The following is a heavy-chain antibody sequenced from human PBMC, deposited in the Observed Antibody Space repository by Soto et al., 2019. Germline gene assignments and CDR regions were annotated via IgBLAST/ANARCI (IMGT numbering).Heavy chain of an antibody. J-gene: IGHJ5*02. V-gene: IGHV1-46*01. CDR3: ARVHTSYYSSGFDP. D-gene: IGHD4-4*01. CDR1: GYTFTSYY. CDR2: INPSGGST. Sequence: QVQLVQSGAEVKKPGASVKVSCKASGYTFTSYYMHWVRQAPGQGLEWMGIINPSGGSTSYAQKFQGRVTMTRDTSTSTVYRELSRLRAEDTAVYYWARVHTSYYSSGFDPWGQGTLVTVSS.